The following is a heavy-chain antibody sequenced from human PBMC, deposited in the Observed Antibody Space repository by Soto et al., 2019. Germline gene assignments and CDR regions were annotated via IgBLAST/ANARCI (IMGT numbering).Heavy chain of an antibody. CDR2: IYYSGST. D-gene: IGHD6-13*01. V-gene: IGHV4-30-4*01. J-gene: IGHJ5*02. Sequence: PSETLSLTCTVSGGSISRGDYYWSWIRQPPGKGLEWIGYIYYSGSTYYNPSLKSRVTISVDTSKNQFSLKLSSVTAADTAVYYCARGDTGIAAAGSLFVWFDPWGQGTLVTVSS. CDR3: ARGDTGIAAAGSLFVWFDP. CDR1: GGSISRGDYY.